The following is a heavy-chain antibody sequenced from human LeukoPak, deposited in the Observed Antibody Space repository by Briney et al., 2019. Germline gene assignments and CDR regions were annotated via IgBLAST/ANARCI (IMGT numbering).Heavy chain of an antibody. CDR1: GFSFRSYA. CDR3: GKKYGLPTTTERSVQY. CDR2: LSGDSDIT. D-gene: IGHD1-1*01. Sequence: GGSLRLSCTASGFSFRSYAMNWVRQTPGKGLEWLSILSGDSDITHYADSVKGRFTISRDNSKNTLYLQMNSLRAEDTAICYCGKKYGLPTTTERSVQYWGQGTLVTVSS. J-gene: IGHJ4*02. V-gene: IGHV3-23*01.